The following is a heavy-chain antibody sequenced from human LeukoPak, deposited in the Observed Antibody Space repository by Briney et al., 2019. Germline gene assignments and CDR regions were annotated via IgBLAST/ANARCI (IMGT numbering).Heavy chain of an antibody. V-gene: IGHV3-30-3*01. J-gene: IGHJ4*02. CDR1: GFTFSSYA. D-gene: IGHD7-27*01. Sequence: GRSLRLSCAASGFTFSSYAMHWVRQAPGKGLEWVAVISYDGSNKYYADSVKGRFTISRDNSKNTLYLQMNSLRAEDTAVYYCAKDRTGDIYFDYWGQGTLVTVSS. CDR2: ISYDGSNK. CDR3: AKDRTGDIYFDY.